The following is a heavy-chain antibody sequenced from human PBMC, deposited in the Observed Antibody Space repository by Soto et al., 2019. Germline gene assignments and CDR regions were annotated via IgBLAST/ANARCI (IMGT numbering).Heavy chain of an antibody. CDR1: GFTFSGSA. V-gene: IGHV3-73*01. J-gene: IGHJ6*02. Sequence: GGSLRLSCAASGFTFSGSAMHWVRQASGKGLEWVGRIRSKANSHATAYAASVKGRFTIYRDDSKNTACLQMNSLKTEDTAVYYGTRSYGSGSYYYYGMDVWGQGTTVTVSS. D-gene: IGHD3-10*01. CDR2: IRSKANSHAT. CDR3: TRSYGSGSYYYYGMDV.